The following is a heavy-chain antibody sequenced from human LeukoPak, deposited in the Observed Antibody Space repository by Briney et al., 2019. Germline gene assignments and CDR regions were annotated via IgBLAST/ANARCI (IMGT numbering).Heavy chain of an antibody. J-gene: IGHJ4*02. V-gene: IGHV3-20*04. D-gene: IGHD3-3*01. CDR3: AKDLSGYHPYYFDY. Sequence: GWSLRLSCAASGFTFDDYGMSWVRQAPGKGLEWVSGINWNGGSTGYADSVKGRFTISRDNSKNTLYLQMNSLRAEDTAVYYCAKDLSGYHPYYFDYWGQGTLVTVSS. CDR2: INWNGGST. CDR1: GFTFDDYG.